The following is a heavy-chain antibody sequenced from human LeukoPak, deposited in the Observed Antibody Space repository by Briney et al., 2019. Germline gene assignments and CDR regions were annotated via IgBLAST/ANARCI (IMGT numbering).Heavy chain of an antibody. CDR2: IYHSGST. D-gene: IGHD3-22*01. J-gene: IGHJ6*03. CDR3: ARSSEGRYYYDSSGYSYYYYYMDV. Sequence: SETLSLTCTVSGYSISSGYYWGWIRQPPGKGLEWIGSIYHSGSTYYNPSLKSRVTISVDTSKNQFSLKLSSVTAADTAVYYCARSSEGRYYYDSSGYSYYYYYMDVWGKGTTVTISS. CDR1: GYSISSGYY. V-gene: IGHV4-38-2*02.